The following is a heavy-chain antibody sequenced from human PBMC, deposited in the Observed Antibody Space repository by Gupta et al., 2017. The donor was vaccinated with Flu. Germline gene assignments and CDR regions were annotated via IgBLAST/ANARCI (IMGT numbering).Heavy chain of an antibody. Sequence: QVQLVQSGAEVKKPGASVRVSCKASGYSFTSYYMQWVRQAPGRGFEWLGIINPSGGFTGYAQKFLDSVNMTRDTSTRTGYTEPNSLSSAATAVYYCARGFDECWCYHPAHSLDY. CDR3: ARGFDECWCYHPAHSLDY. CDR2: INPSGGFT. V-gene: IGHV1-46*01. D-gene: IGHD4/OR15-4a*01. J-gene: IGHJ4*01. CDR1: GYSFTSYY.